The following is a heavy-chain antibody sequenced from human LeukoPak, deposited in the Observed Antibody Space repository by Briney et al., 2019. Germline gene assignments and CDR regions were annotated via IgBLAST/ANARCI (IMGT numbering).Heavy chain of an antibody. D-gene: IGHD4-23*01. V-gene: IGHV4-39*07. CDR2: FYYSRNT. J-gene: IGHJ4*02. CDR1: GGSISSSSYY. Sequence: SETLSLTCTVSGGSISSSSYYWGWIRQPPGKGLEWIANFYYSRNTYYNPSLKSRVTISVDTSKNQFSLKLSSVTAADTAVYYCARKGAYYGGNRAIDYWGQGTLVTVSS. CDR3: ARKGAYYGGNRAIDY.